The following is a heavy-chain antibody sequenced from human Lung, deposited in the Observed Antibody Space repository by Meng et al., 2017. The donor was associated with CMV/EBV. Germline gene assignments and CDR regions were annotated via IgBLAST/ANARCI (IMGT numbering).Heavy chain of an antibody. V-gene: IGHV7-4-1*02. D-gene: IGHD3-22*01. CDR3: ARGDYYDSSGLDY. CDR2: INTNTGNP. CDR1: GYTFASYA. Sequence: QGQLLQYGSELKKSGASVKVSCKASGYTFASYAMNWVRQAPGQGLEWMGWINTNTGNPTYAQGFTGRFVFSLDTSFSTAYLPISSLKAEDNAVYSCARGDYYDSSGLDYWGQGTLVTVSS. J-gene: IGHJ4*02.